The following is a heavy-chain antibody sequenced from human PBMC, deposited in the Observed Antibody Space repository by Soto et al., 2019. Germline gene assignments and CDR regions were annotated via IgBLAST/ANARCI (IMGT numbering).Heavy chain of an antibody. Sequence: GASVKVSCKASGFTFINSAVQWVRQARGQRLEWIGWIVVGSGNTNYAQKFQERVTITRDMSTSTAYMELSSLRSEDTAVYYCAADPGHASESYKNGMDVWG. CDR1: GFTFINSA. V-gene: IGHV1-58*01. CDR3: AADPGHASESYKNGMDV. J-gene: IGHJ6*02. CDR2: IVVGSGNT. D-gene: IGHD3-10*01.